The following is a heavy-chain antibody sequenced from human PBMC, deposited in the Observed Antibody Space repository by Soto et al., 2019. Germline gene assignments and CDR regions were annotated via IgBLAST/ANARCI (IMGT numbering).Heavy chain of an antibody. CDR1: GFTFTNYW. D-gene: IGHD6-13*01. J-gene: IGHJ4*02. CDR2: INSHGSDT. V-gene: IGHV3-74*01. CDR3: AKEGRYSSSRGYFDY. Sequence: GGSLRLSCATSGFTFTNYWMHWVRQAPGKGLVWVSRINSHGSDTTYADSVKGRFTISRDNAKNTLYLQMNSLRAEDTAVYYCAKEGRYSSSRGYFDYWGQGTLVTVSS.